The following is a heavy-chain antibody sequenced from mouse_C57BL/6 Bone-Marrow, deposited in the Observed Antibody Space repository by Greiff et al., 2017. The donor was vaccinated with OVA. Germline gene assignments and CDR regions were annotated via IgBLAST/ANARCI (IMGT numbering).Heavy chain of an antibody. CDR1: GYAFSSYW. CDR2: IYPGDGDT. D-gene: IGHD2-2*01. J-gene: IGHJ3*01. CDR3: ARWSDYGYDGAWFAY. Sequence: QVQLQQSGAELVKPGASVKISCKASGYAFSSYWMNWVKQRPGKGLEWIGQIYPGDGDTNYNGKFKGKATLTADKSSSTAYMQLSSLTSEDSAVYFCARWSDYGYDGAWFAYWGQGTLVTVSA. V-gene: IGHV1-80*01.